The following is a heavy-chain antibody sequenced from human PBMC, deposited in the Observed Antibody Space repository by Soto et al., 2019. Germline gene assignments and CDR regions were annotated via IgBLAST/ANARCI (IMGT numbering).Heavy chain of an antibody. D-gene: IGHD5-18*01. V-gene: IGHV3-21*01. J-gene: IGHJ6*02. Sequence: PGGSLRLSCAASGFTFSSYSMNWVRQAPGKGLEWVSSISSSSSYIYYADSVKGRFTISRDNAKNSLYLQMNSLRAEDTAVYYCARDPSDTATPQGSYYYYYGMDVWGQGTTVTVSS. CDR1: GFTFSSYS. CDR2: ISSSSSYI. CDR3: ARDPSDTATPQGSYYYYYGMDV.